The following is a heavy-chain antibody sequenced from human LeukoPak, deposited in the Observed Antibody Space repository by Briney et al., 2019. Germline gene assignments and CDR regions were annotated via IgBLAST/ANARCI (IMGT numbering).Heavy chain of an antibody. Sequence: SETLSLTCTVSGGSISSSSYYWGWIRQPPGKALEWIGSIYYSGSTYYNPSLKSRVTISVDTSKNQFSLKLSSVTAADTAVYYCARDNVVVVPAAMRDAFDIWGQGTMVTVSS. J-gene: IGHJ3*02. V-gene: IGHV4-39*07. D-gene: IGHD2-2*01. CDR3: ARDNVVVVPAAMRDAFDI. CDR2: IYYSGST. CDR1: GGSISSSSYY.